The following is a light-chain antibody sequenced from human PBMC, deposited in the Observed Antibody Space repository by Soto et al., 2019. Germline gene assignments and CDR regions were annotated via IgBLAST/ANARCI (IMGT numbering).Light chain of an antibody. J-gene: IGLJ6*01. Sequence: QSVLTQPPSASASLGASVTLTCTLSSGYSNYKVDWYQQRPGKGRRFVMRVGTGGIVGSKGDGIPDRFSVLGSGLNRYLTIKNIQEEDESDYHCGADHGSGSNFVYVFGSGTQLTVL. CDR2: VGTGGIVG. CDR1: SGYSNYK. CDR3: GADHGSGSNFVYV. V-gene: IGLV9-49*01.